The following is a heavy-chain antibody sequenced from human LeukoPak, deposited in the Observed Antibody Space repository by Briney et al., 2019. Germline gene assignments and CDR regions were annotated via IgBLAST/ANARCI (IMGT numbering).Heavy chain of an antibody. D-gene: IGHD2-15*01. CDR1: GFTLSSYW. CDR3: ARDRQAVVAATLYYFDY. J-gene: IGHJ4*02. CDR2: INSDGSST. Sequence: GGSLRLSCAASGFTLSSYWMHWVRQAPGKGLVWVSRINSDGSSTSYADSVKGRFTISRDNAKNTLYLQMNSLRAEDTAVYYCARDRQAVVAATLYYFDYWGQGTLVTVSS. V-gene: IGHV3-74*01.